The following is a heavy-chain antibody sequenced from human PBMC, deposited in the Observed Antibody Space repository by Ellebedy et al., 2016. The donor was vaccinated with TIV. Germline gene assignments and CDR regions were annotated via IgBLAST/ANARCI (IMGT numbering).Heavy chain of an antibody. J-gene: IGHJ4*02. CDR3: ARLREYCSSTSCSRLFDY. V-gene: IGHV4-39*01. D-gene: IGHD2-2*01. CDR2: IYYSGNT. Sequence: MPSETLSLTCTVSGGSISSSSYYWGWIRQPPGKGLEWIGSIYYSGNTYYNPSLKSRVTISVDTSKNQFSLKLSSVTAADTAVYYCARLREYCSSTSCSRLFDYWGQGTLVTVSS. CDR1: GGSISSSSYY.